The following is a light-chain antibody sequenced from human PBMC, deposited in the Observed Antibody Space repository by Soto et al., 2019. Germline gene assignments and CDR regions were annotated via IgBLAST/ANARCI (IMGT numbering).Light chain of an antibody. CDR2: GNT. CDR3: LSFDSSLSVV. V-gene: IGLV1-40*01. CDR1: SSNIGAGYD. Sequence: QSVLTQPPSVSGAPGQRVTISCTGSSSNIGAGYDVHWYQQLPGRAPKLLIYGNTNRPSGVPDRFSGSKSGTSASLAITGLRGEDEADYYCLSFDSSLSVVFGGGTKLTVL. J-gene: IGLJ2*01.